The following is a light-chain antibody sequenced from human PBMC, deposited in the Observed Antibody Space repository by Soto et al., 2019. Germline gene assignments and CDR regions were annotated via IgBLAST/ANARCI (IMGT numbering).Light chain of an antibody. CDR1: QSVSSSY. V-gene: IGKV3D-7*01. J-gene: IGKJ3*01. Sequence: PGERVTLSCRASQSVSSSYLTWYQQKPGQAPGLLIYGASTRATSIPARFSGSGSGTDFTLTISSLQPEDFAVYYCQQDYTRFTFGPGTKVGIK. CDR3: QQDYTRFT. CDR2: GAS.